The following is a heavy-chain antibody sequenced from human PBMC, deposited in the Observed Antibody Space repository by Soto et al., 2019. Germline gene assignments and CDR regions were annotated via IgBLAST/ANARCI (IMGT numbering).Heavy chain of an antibody. CDR2: IYHNGST. CDR3: ARDWGTTGWYWFDP. J-gene: IGHJ5*02. Sequence: QVRLQESGPGLVKPSGTLSLICAVSGGSISSFNWWSWVRQSPEKGLEWIGEIYHNGSTNYNPSLKSRLIISVDKSKNQFSLELTSVTAADTAVYYCARDWGTTGWYWFDPWGQGTLVTVSS. CDR1: GGSISSFNW. D-gene: IGHD1-1*01. V-gene: IGHV4-4*02.